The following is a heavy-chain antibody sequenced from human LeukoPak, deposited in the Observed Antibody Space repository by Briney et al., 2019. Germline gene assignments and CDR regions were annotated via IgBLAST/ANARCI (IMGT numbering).Heavy chain of an antibody. CDR1: GYTFTGYY. CDR2: INPNSGGT. V-gene: IGHV1-2*02. CDR3: ARAKPRIAAAGKGYFDY. J-gene: IGHJ4*02. Sequence: ASVKVSCKASGYTFTGYYMHWVRQAPGQGLEWMGWINPNSGGTNYAQKFQGRVTMTRDTSISTAYMELSRLRSDDTAVYYCARAKPRIAAAGKGYFDYWGQGTLVTVSS. D-gene: IGHD6-13*01.